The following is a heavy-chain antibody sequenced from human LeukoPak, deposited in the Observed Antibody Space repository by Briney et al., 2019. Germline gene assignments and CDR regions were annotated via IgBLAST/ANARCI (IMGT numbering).Heavy chain of an antibody. CDR3: AKGDSGSYYDNWFDP. D-gene: IGHD1-26*01. Sequence: GGSLRLSCAASGFTFNDYTMHWVRQAPGKGLEWVSLINWSGDTTYYADSVKGRFTISRDNSKNSLYLQMNSLRTEDTAFYYCAKGDSGSYYDNWFDPWGQGTLVTVSS. CDR1: GFTFNDYT. V-gene: IGHV3-43*01. CDR2: INWSGDTT. J-gene: IGHJ5*02.